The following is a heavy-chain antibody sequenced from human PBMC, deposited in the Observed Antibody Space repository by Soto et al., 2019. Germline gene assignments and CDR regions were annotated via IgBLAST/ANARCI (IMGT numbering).Heavy chain of an antibody. Sequence: SVKVSCKASGGTFSSYAISWVRQAPGQGLEWMGGIIPIFGTANYAQKFQGRVTITAEESTSTAYMELSSLRSEDTAVYYCARHIVVVNALKDAFDIWGQGTMVTVSS. V-gene: IGHV1-69*13. CDR1: GGTFSSYA. CDR2: IIPIFGTA. J-gene: IGHJ3*02. CDR3: ARHIVVVNALKDAFDI. D-gene: IGHD2-21*01.